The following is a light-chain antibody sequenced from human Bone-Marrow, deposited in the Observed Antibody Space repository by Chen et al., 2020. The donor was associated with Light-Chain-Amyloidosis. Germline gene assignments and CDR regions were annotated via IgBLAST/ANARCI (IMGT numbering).Light chain of an antibody. CDR1: RSSIGTNT. CDR2: FNS. J-gene: IGLJ2*01. Sequence: QSVLTQPPSASGTPGQRVTISCSGSRSSIGTNTVNWYQQFPGTAPKLLIYFNSQRPPGVPDRFSGSKSGTSASLAISGLQSDDEADYFCAAWDDGLNGVLFGGGTKLTVL. CDR3: AAWDDGLNGVL. V-gene: IGLV1-44*01.